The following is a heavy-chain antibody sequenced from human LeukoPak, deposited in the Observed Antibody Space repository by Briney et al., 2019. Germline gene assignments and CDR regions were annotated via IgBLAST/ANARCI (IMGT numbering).Heavy chain of an antibody. Sequence: SETLSLTCAVSGGSISSGGYSWSWIRQPPGKGLEWIGYIYYSGSTYYNPSLKSRITISVDTSKNQFSLKLSSVTAADTAVYYCARDSVYSGSSLDYWGQGTLVTVSS. J-gene: IGHJ4*02. CDR1: GGSISSGGYS. CDR2: IYYSGST. CDR3: ARDSVYSGSSLDY. V-gene: IGHV4-30-4*07. D-gene: IGHD1-26*01.